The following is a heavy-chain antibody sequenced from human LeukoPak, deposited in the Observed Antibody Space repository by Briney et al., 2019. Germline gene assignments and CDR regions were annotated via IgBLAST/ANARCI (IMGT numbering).Heavy chain of an antibody. Sequence: SETLSLTCAVYGGSFSGYYWGWIRQPPGKGLEWIGEINHSGSTNYNPSLKSRVTISVDTSKNQFSLKLSSVTAADTAVYYCARVAPSWAWYYFDYWGQGTLVTVSS. CDR3: ARVAPSWAWYYFDY. J-gene: IGHJ4*02. D-gene: IGHD2-8*02. CDR1: GGSFSGYY. CDR2: INHSGST. V-gene: IGHV4-34*01.